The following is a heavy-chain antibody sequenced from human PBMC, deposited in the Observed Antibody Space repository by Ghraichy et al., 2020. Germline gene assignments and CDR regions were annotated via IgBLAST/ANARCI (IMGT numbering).Heavy chain of an antibody. J-gene: IGHJ5*02. CDR3: ARDGGYCSSTSCYHEGWFDP. Sequence: LRLSCTVSGGSISSDGYYWSWIRQHPGKGLEWIGYIYYSGSTYYNPSLKSRVTISVDTSKNQFSLKLSSVTAADTAVYYCARDGGYCSSTSCYHEGWFDPWGQGTLVTVSS. V-gene: IGHV4-31*03. CDR1: GGSISSDGYY. D-gene: IGHD2-2*01. CDR2: IYYSGST.